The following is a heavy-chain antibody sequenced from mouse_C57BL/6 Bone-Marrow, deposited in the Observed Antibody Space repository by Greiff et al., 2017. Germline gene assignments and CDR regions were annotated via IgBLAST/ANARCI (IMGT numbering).Heavy chain of an antibody. J-gene: IGHJ4*01. CDR2: IHPNSGRT. Sequence: QVQLQQPGAELVKPGASVKLSCKASGYTFTSYWMQWVKQRPGQGLEWIGMIHPNSGRTNYNEKFKSKATLTVDKSSSTAYMQLSSLTSEDSAVYYCARNSSGYDYAMDYWGQGTSVTVSS. CDR1: GYTFTSYW. CDR3: ARNSSGYDYAMDY. V-gene: IGHV1-64*01. D-gene: IGHD3-2*02.